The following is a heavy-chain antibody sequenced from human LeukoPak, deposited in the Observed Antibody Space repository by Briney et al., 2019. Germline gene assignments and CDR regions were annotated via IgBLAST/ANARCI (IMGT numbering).Heavy chain of an antibody. D-gene: IGHD3-3*01. CDR2: IRSKAYGGTT. J-gene: IGHJ5*02. Sequence: TGGSLRLSCAASGFTFSSYAMSWVRQAPGKGLEWVGFIRSKAYGGTTEYAASVKGRFTISRDDSKSIAYLQMNSLKTEDTAVYYCTRVYYDFWSGYYTGIGFDPWGQGTLVTVSS. CDR1: GFTFSSYA. V-gene: IGHV3-49*04. CDR3: TRVYYDFWSGYYTGIGFDP.